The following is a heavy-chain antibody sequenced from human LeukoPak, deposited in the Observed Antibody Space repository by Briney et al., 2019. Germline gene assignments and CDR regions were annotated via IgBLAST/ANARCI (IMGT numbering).Heavy chain of an antibody. CDR1: GYSISSGYY. Sequence: PSETLSLTCTVSGYSISSGYYWGWIRQPPGKGLEWIGSIYHSGSTYYNPSLKSRVTISVDTSKNQFSLKLSSVTAADTAVYYCARDLLFCSSCPPDPLEIHAFDIWGQGTMVTVSS. V-gene: IGHV4-38-2*02. CDR3: ARDLLFCSSCPPDPLEIHAFDI. J-gene: IGHJ3*02. CDR2: IYHSGST. D-gene: IGHD6-13*01.